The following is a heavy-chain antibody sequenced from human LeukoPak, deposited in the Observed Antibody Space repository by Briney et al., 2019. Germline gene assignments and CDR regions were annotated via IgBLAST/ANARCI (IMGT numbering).Heavy chain of an antibody. D-gene: IGHD6-6*01. V-gene: IGHV4-34*01. J-gene: IGHJ5*02. Sequence: SETLSLACAVYGGSFGGYFWNWIRQPPGKGLEWIGEINHSGSTNYNPSLKSRVTISVDTSKNQFSLKLSSVTAADTAVYYCARVGGFEYSSSSGWWFDPWGQGTLVTVSS. CDR3: ARVGGFEYSSSSGWWFDP. CDR2: INHSGST. CDR1: GGSFGGYF.